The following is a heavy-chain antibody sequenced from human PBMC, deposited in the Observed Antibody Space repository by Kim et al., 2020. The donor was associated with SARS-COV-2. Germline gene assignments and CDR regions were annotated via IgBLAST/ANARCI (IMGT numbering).Heavy chain of an antibody. Sequence: TDYADSVKGRFTIAQDNAKNSLYLQMNNLELEDTSLYSCGNDVSPGGMDVWGQGTTVTVSS. CDR2: T. J-gene: IGHJ6*02. V-gene: IGHV3-9*01. CDR3: GNDVSPGGMDV.